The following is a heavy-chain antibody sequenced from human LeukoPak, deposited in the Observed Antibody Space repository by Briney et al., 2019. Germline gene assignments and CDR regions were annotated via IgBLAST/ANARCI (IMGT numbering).Heavy chain of an antibody. D-gene: IGHD2-15*01. CDR1: GGTFSSYA. V-gene: IGHV1-69*06. CDR3: ARSLLPHNWFDP. J-gene: IGHJ5*02. CDR2: IIPIFGTA. Sequence: SVKVSCKASGGTFSSYAISWVRQAPGQGLEWMGGIIPIFGTANYAQKFQGRVTIIADKSTSTAYMELSSLRSEDTAVYYCARSLLPHNWFDPWGQGTLVTVSS.